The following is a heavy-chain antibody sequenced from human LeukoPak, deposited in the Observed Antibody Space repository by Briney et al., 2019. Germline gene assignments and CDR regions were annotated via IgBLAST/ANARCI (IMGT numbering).Heavy chain of an antibody. Sequence: GGSLRLSCTVSGFTFTDYYMTWVRQAPGKGLEWLGMIRTKAHGGTTEYAASVKGRFTFSRDDSKSIAYLQMNSLKTEDTAVYYCTRGDWNDDNWGQGTLVTVSS. CDR2: IRTKAHGGTT. J-gene: IGHJ4*02. CDR3: TRGDWNDDN. D-gene: IGHD1-1*01. V-gene: IGHV3-49*04. CDR1: GFTFTDYY.